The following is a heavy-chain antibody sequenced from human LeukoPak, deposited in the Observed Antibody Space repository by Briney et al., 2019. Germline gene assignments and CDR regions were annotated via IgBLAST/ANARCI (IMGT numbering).Heavy chain of an antibody. Sequence: SETLSLTCTVSGGSISSGGYYWSWIRQHPGKGLEWIGYIYYSGSTYYNPSLKSRVTISVDTTKNQFSLKLSSVTAADTAVYYCAREAQLRFRDYYYGMDVWGQGTTVTVSS. CDR1: GGSISSGGYY. CDR2: IYYSGST. V-gene: IGHV4-31*03. J-gene: IGHJ6*02. D-gene: IGHD5-12*01. CDR3: AREAQLRFRDYYYGMDV.